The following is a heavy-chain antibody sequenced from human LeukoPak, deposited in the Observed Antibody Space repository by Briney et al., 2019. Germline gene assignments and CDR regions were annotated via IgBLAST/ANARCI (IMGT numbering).Heavy chain of an antibody. Sequence: PSETLSLTCTVSGGSISGYYWSWIRQPPGKGLEWIGEINHSGSTNYNPSLKSRVTISVGTSKNQFSLKLSSVTAADTAVYYCASGANYYYYGMDVWGQGTTVTVSS. J-gene: IGHJ6*02. CDR1: GGSISGYY. V-gene: IGHV4-34*01. CDR2: INHSGST. CDR3: ASGANYYYYGMDV.